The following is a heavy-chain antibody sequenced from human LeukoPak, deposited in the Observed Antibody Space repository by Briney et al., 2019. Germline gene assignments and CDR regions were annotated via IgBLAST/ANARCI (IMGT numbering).Heavy chain of an antibody. D-gene: IGHD3-10*01. CDR2: ISYDGSNK. J-gene: IGHJ3*02. V-gene: IGHV3-30*04. Sequence: GGSLRLSCAASGFTFSSYAMHWVRQAPGKGLEWVAVISYDGSNKYYADSVKGRFIISRDNSKNTLYLQMNSLRAEDTAVYYCAREAPYGDAFDIWGQGTMVTVSS. CDR3: AREAPYGDAFDI. CDR1: GFTFSSYA.